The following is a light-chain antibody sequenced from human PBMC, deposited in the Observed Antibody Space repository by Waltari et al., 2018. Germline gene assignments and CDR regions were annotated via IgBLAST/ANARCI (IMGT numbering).Light chain of an antibody. V-gene: IGLV1-47*01. J-gene: IGLJ3*02. Sequence: QSVLTQPPSASGTPGQRVTSSCSGSSSNIGDNYVYWYQHLPGTAPKLLIFSNTQRPSGVRDRFSGSKSGTSASLAISGLRSEDEGDYYCAAWDDTLSHWVFGGGTKLTVL. CDR3: AAWDDTLSHWV. CDR2: SNT. CDR1: SSNIGDNY.